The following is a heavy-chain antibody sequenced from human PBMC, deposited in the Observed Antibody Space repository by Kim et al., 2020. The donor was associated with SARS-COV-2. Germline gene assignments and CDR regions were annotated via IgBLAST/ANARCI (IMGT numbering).Heavy chain of an antibody. D-gene: IGHD3-10*01. J-gene: IGHJ4*02. CDR3: ARGVRGVKLDY. CDR1: GFTFSSYW. V-gene: IGHV3-74*01. CDR2: INSDGSST. Sequence: GGSLRLSCAASGFTFSSYWMHWVRQAPGKGLVWVSRINSDGSSTSYADSVKGRFTISRDNAKNTLYLQMNSLRAEDTAVYYCARGVRGVKLDYWGQGTLVTVSS.